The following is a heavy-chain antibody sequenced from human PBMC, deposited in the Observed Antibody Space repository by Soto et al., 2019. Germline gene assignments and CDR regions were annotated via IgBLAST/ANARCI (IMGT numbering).Heavy chain of an antibody. Sequence: QVQLQESGPGLVKPSETLSLTCTVSGGSINSDYWSWIRQPPEKGLEWIGYVRNSGSTNYNPSLKSRGTISVDTSKNQFSLKLSSVTAADTGVYYCARDLLSGRYGMDVWGQGTTVTVSS. CDR1: GGSINSDY. D-gene: IGHD1-26*01. V-gene: IGHV4-59*01. CDR3: ARDLLSGRYGMDV. CDR2: VRNSGST. J-gene: IGHJ6*02.